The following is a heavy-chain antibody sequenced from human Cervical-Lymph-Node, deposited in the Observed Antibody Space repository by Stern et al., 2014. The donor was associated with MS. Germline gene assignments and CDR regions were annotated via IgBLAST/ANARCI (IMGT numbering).Heavy chain of an antibody. D-gene: IGHD1-26*01. CDR1: GYSFSRYW. CDR3: ASFSGSHSDAFDM. J-gene: IGHJ3*02. Sequence: EVQLVESGAEVKKAGESLKISCKGYGYSFSRYWIGWVRQMTGKGLEWMGIIIPGASDTRYSPSFQGQVHISAAKSISTAYLQWSRLKASDTAMYFCASFSGSHSDAFDMWGQGTMVTVSS. CDR2: IIPGASDT. V-gene: IGHV5-51*01.